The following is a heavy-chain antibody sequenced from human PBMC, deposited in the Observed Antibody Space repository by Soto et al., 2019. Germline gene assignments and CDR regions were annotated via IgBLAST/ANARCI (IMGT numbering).Heavy chain of an antibody. CDR1: GGSISSYY. CDR2: IYYSGST. CDR3: ARVLAVAGTWWFDP. Sequence: SETLSLTCTVSGGSISSYYWSWIRQPPGKGLEWIGYIYYSGSTNYNPSLKSRVTISVDTSKNQFSLKLSSVTAADTTVYYCARVLAVAGTWWFDPWGQGTLVTVSS. V-gene: IGHV4-59*01. D-gene: IGHD6-19*01. J-gene: IGHJ5*02.